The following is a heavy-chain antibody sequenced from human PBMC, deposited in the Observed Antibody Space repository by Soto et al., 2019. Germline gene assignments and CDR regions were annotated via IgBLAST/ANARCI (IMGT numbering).Heavy chain of an antibody. CDR2: IYYSGST. Sequence: PSETLSLTCTVSGGSISSSSYYWGWIRQPPGKGLEWIGSIYYSGSTYYNPSLKSRVTISVDTSKNQFSLKLSSVTAADTAVYYCARQGYSSGWSFHYYYGMDVWGQGTTVTVSS. D-gene: IGHD6-19*01. J-gene: IGHJ6*02. CDR3: ARQGYSSGWSFHYYYGMDV. CDR1: GGSISSSSYY. V-gene: IGHV4-39*01.